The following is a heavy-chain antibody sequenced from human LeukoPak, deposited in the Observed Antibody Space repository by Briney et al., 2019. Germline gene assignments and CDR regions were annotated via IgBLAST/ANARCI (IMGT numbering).Heavy chain of an antibody. CDR2: ISYDGSNK. V-gene: IGHV3-30*03. CDR3: ARDTRSDGIVGAPGAFDI. J-gene: IGHJ3*02. CDR1: GFTFSSYG. D-gene: IGHD1-26*01. Sequence: TGGSLRLSCAASGFTFSSYGMHWVRQAPGKGLEWVAVISYDGSNKYYADSVKGRFTISRDNAKNSLYLQMNSLRAEDTAVYYCARDTRSDGIVGAPGAFDIWGQGTMVTVSS.